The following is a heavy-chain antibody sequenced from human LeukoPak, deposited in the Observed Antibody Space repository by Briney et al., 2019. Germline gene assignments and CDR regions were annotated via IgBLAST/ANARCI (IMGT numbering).Heavy chain of an antibody. Sequence: SETLSLTCAVYGGSFSGYYWSWIRQPPGKGLEWIGEINHSGSTNYNPSLKSRVTISVDTSKYQFSLKLSSVTAADTALYYCARHLDTSGTGFDYWGLGTLVTVSS. V-gene: IGHV4-34*01. CDR1: GGSFSGYY. D-gene: IGHD2-8*02. CDR2: INHSGST. CDR3: ARHLDTSGTGFDY. J-gene: IGHJ4*02.